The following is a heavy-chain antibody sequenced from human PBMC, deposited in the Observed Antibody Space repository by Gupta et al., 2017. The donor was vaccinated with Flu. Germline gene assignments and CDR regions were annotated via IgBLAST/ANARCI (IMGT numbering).Heavy chain of an antibody. D-gene: IGHD1-1*01. CDR2: IYHSGST. V-gene: IGHV4-38-2*02. CDR1: GYSISSGYY. CDR3: ARDRGASGGIPY. J-gene: IGHJ4*02. Sequence: QVQLQESGPGLVKPSETLSLTCAVSGYSISSGYYWGWIRQPPGKGLEWIGSIYHSGSTYYNSSLKSRVTISVDTSKNQFSLKLSSVTAADTAVYYCARDRGASGGIPYWGQGTLVTVSS.